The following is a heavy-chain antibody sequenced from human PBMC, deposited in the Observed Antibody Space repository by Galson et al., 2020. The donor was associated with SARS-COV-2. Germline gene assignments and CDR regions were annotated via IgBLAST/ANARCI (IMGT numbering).Heavy chain of an antibody. Sequence: GESLKISCKASGYTFINNSLVWVRQAPGQGPDWMGWINPKSGDTNYAQTFQGRVTLTRDTSIGTAYMELSGLTSDDTAVYYCARNGGGLGYWGQGTLVTVSS. CDR3: ARNGGGLGY. J-gene: IGHJ4*02. V-gene: IGHV1-2*02. CDR2: INPKSGDT. CDR1: GYTFINNS.